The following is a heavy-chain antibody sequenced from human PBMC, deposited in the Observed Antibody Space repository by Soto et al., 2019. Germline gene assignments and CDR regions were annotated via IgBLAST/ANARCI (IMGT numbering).Heavy chain of an antibody. J-gene: IGHJ4*02. CDR2: ISSSSFTL. CDR3: ARPSAAAAGKALYRY. V-gene: IGHV3-48*01. CDR1: GFTFGSYT. Sequence: GGSLRLSCAASGFTFGSYTMNWVRQAPGRGLEWVSSISSSSFTLYYADTVKGRITISRDNSKNTLYQQMNSLRAEDTALYYFARPSAAAAGKALYRYWGQGTLVTVSS. D-gene: IGHD6-13*01.